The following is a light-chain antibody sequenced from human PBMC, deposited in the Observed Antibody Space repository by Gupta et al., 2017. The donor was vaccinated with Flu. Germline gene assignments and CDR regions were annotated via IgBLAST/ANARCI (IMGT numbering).Light chain of an antibody. V-gene: IGLV1-47*01. CDR3: VAWDDSRSGWV. CDR2: RMN. CDR1: DSNIRSDY. Sequence: SALTQAPSASGTPGQRVTISCSASDSNIRSDYVSWYQPLTGTAPKLLIYRMNRRRSEVPERFSGSTFGTSASMASSGLRAEDEADYFCVAWDDSRSGWVFGGGTKLTVL. J-gene: IGLJ3*02.